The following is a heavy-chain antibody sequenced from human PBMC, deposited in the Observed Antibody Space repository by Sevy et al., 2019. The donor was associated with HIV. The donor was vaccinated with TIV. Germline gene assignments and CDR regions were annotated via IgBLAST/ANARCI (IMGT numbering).Heavy chain of an antibody. D-gene: IGHD4-17*01. J-gene: IGHJ2*01. CDR3: TTMMRLYGDPNFWYFDL. CDR1: GFTFSNVW. V-gene: IGHV3-15*01. Sequence: GGSLRLSCAASGFTFSNVWTSWVRQASGKGLEWVSRIQSKSEGGTTDYAAPVKGRFSISRDESSDTLYPQMNSLKTEDTAVYYCTTMMRLYGDPNFWYFDLWGRGTLVTVSS. CDR2: IQSKSEGGTT.